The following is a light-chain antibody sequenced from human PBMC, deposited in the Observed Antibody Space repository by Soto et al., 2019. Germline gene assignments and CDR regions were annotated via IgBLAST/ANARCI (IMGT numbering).Light chain of an antibody. V-gene: IGKV1-6*02. CDR3: LQDFNYPRT. Sequence: AIQMTQSLAYLSASVGDRVSITFRASLDIRSELGWYQQKPGKAPDLLIYAASRLHSGVPSRFSGSGSGTDLTLTISSLQPEDFATYYGLQDFNYPRTFGQGTKVEI. CDR1: LDIRSE. J-gene: IGKJ2*01. CDR2: AAS.